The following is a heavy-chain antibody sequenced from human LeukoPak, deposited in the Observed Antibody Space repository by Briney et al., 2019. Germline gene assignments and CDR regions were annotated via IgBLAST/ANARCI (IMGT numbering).Heavy chain of an antibody. D-gene: IGHD5-18*01. Sequence: PSETLSLTCTVSGGSISSSTYYWGWIRQPPGKGLEYIGTIYYSGNTYYNPSLKSRVTISVDTSKNQFSLKLSSVTAADTAVYYCARQEGPNGYSYGLNWFDPWGQGTLVTVSS. CDR3: ARQEGPNGYSYGLNWFDP. J-gene: IGHJ5*02. CDR1: GGSISSSTYY. V-gene: IGHV4-39*01. CDR2: IYYSGNT.